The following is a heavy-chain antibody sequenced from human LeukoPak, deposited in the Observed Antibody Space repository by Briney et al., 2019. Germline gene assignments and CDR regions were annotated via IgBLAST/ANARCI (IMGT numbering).Heavy chain of an antibody. CDR1: GGSTSSYY. Sequence: SETLSLTCTVSGGSTSSYYWSWIRQPPGKGLEWIGYIYYSGSTNYNPSLKSRVTISVDTSKNQFSLKLSSVTAADTAVYYCARLLRESWFDPWGQGTLVTVSS. CDR3: ARLLRESWFDP. D-gene: IGHD3-3*01. V-gene: IGHV4-59*08. J-gene: IGHJ5*02. CDR2: IYYSGST.